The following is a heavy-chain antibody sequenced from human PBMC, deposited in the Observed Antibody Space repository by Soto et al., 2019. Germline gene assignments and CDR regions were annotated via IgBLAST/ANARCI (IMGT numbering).Heavy chain of an antibody. CDR3: ARASRRGSGFSYWFDP. Sequence: QVQLQESGPGLVKPSETLSLTCTVSGGSITSGNYYWSWIRLPPGKGLEWIGYVYYSGTTYYNPSLKSRVTISIDTSKNHVSVKLSSVTAADTAVYYCARASRRGSGFSYWFDPWGQGTLVTVSS. CDR1: GGSITSGNYY. CDR2: VYYSGTT. J-gene: IGHJ5*02. D-gene: IGHD3-3*01. V-gene: IGHV4-30-4*01.